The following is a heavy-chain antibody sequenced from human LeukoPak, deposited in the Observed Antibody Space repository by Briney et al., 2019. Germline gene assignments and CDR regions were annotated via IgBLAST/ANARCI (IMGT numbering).Heavy chain of an antibody. CDR2: IKEDGSEK. V-gene: IGHV3-7*03. CDR1: GFTLSRYW. D-gene: IGHD4-17*01. J-gene: IGHJ1*01. CDR3: AKALGDYGDYVVGYFQH. Sequence: GGSLRLSCEASGFTLSRYWMHWVRQAPGKGLEWVANIKEDGSEKDYVDSVKGRFTISRDNAKNLLYLQMNSLRAEGTAVYYCAKALGDYGDYVVGYFQHWGQGTLVTVSS.